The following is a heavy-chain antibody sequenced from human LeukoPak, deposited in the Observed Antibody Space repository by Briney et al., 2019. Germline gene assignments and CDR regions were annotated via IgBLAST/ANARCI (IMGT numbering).Heavy chain of an antibody. V-gene: IGHV3-21*01. CDR2: ISGSNSYI. Sequence: GGSLRLSCAASGFTFSSYTMHWIRRAPGKGLEWVSSISGSNSYIFYADSVKGRFTVSRDNAKDSLYLQMNSLRAEDTAVYYCARALTTLTYEGYWGQGTLVTVSS. CDR3: ARALTTLTYEGY. CDR1: GFTFSSYT. D-gene: IGHD1-1*01. J-gene: IGHJ4*02.